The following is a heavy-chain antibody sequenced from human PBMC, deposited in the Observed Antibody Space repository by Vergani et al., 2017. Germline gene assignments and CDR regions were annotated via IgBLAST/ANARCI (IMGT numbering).Heavy chain of an antibody. Sequence: QVQLVESGGGVVQPGRSLRLSCAASGFTFSSYAMHWVRQAPGKGLEWVAVISYDGSNKYYADSVKGRFTISRDNSKNTLYLQMNSLRAEDTAVYYCASDFGADRRGFYYWGQGTLVTVSS. V-gene: IGHV3-30-3*01. J-gene: IGHJ4*02. D-gene: IGHD1-14*01. CDR2: ISYDGSNK. CDR3: ASDFGADRRGFYY. CDR1: GFTFSSYA.